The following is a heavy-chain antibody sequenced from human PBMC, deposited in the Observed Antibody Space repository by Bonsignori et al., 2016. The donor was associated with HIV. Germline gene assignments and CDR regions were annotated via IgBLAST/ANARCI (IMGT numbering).Heavy chain of an antibody. Sequence: WIRQPPGKGLEWIGEIHHSGTTNYNPSLKSRVTISVDTSKNQFSLKLSSVTAADTAVYYCARGEYCGGDCYSRFDYWGQGTLVTVSS. CDR2: IHHSGTT. D-gene: IGHD2-21*01. J-gene: IGHJ4*02. CDR3: ARGEYCGGDCYSRFDY. V-gene: IGHV4-34*01.